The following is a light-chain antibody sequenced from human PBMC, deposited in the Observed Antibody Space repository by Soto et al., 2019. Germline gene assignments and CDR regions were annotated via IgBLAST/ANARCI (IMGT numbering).Light chain of an antibody. Sequence: EIVLTPSPGTLSLSPWERSTLSFRSSQSVSNNYLAWYQQKPGQAPRLLIYGASNRATGIPDRFSGSGSGTDFTLTISRLEPEDFAVYYCQQYGSSGTFGQGTKVDNK. CDR1: QSVSNNY. CDR3: QQYGSSGT. CDR2: GAS. V-gene: IGKV3-20*01. J-gene: IGKJ1*01.